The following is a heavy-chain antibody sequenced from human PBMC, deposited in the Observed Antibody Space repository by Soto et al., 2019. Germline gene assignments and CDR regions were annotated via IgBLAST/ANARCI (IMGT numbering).Heavy chain of an antibody. CDR3: AKVKYYYVSGCNPLVGY. V-gene: IGHV3-23*01. J-gene: IGHJ4*02. D-gene: IGHD3-10*02. CDR1: GFSLSSHA. CDR2: ISDSGATS. Sequence: EGSLRVSCVASGFSLSSHAVSWVRQTPEKGLEWVSSISDSGATSSYADFVKGRFTVSRDNSRNTLYLQMDSLRVEDTAVYYCAKVKYYYVSGCNPLVGYWGQIPGVTVST.